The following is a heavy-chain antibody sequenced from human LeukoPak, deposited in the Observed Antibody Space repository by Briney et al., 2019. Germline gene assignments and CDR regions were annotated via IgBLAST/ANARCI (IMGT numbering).Heavy chain of an antibody. CDR1: GFTFSTYG. V-gene: IGHV3-30*18. D-gene: IGHD3-16*01. Sequence: GGSLRLSCAASGFTFSTYGMHWVRQAPGKGLEWVTFISHGGSYKYYADSVKGRFTISRDNSKNTVYLQMNSLRAEDTAVYYCAKGTLVTAYYFDYWGQGTLVTVSS. CDR2: ISHGGSYK. CDR3: AKGTLVTAYYFDY. J-gene: IGHJ4*02.